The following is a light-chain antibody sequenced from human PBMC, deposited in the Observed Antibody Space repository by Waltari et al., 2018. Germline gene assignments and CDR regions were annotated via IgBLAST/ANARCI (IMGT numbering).Light chain of an antibody. V-gene: IGLV3-21*04. J-gene: IGLJ1*01. CDR2: YDS. CDR3: HVWHPDMDPGV. CDR1: NIGSYS. Sequence: SYALTQPPSVSVAPGTTARITCGGDNIGSYSVHWYQQKPGQAPVLVIFYDSDRPSGSPGRFSGSNSGNAATLTISGVEAGDEAKYYCHVWHPDMDPGVFGPGTEVSV.